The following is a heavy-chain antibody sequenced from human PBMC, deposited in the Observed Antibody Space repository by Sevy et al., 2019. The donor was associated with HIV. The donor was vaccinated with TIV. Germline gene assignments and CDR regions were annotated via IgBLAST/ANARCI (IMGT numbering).Heavy chain of an antibody. CDR1: GFTFSTYA. CDR3: AKDRVSGTYYTGDFDY. D-gene: IGHD3-10*01. J-gene: IGHJ4*02. CDR2: ISYSGGST. V-gene: IGHV3-23*01. Sequence: GGSLRLSCAASGFTFSTYAMTWVRQAPGKGLEWVSVISYSGGSTYYADSVRGQFPISRENSKNSLYLQMNSLRVEDTAVYYCAKDRVSGTYYTGDFDYWGQGTLVTVSS.